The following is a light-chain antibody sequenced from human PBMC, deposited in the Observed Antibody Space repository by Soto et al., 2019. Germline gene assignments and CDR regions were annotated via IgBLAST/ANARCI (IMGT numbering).Light chain of an antibody. J-gene: IGLJ1*01. V-gene: IGLV2-14*01. CDR1: GSDVGSYKY. Sequence: QSALTQPASVSGSPGQSITISCTGTGSDVGSYKYVSWYQQHPGKAPKLIIFEVSNRPSGVSDRFSGSKSGHTASLTISGLQAEDEADYYCSSYTSISSLGVFGTGTKVTVL. CDR2: EVS. CDR3: SSYTSISSLGV.